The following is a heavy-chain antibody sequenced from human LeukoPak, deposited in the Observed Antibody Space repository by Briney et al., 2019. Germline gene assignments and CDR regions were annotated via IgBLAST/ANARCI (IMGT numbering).Heavy chain of an antibody. CDR2: IHYSGSA. Sequence: SETLSLTCAVYGGSFSGYYWTWIRQPPGKGLEWIGEIHYSGSATYNPSLKSRVTISVDTSKNQFSLKMNSVTAADTAVYYCARVGDPVITVTTDWGQGTLVTVSS. J-gene: IGHJ4*02. CDR3: ARVGDPVITVTTD. CDR1: GGSFSGYY. V-gene: IGHV4-34*01. D-gene: IGHD4-17*01.